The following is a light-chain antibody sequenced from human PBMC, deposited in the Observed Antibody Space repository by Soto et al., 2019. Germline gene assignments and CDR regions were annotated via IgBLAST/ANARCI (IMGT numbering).Light chain of an antibody. Sequence: DIVLTQSPATLSLSPGERATLSCRASQSVTTFLAWYQQKPGQAPRLLIYSASSRATGIPDRFSGSGSGTDFTLTISRLEPEDFAVYYCQRYGGFGQGTKVDIK. CDR1: QSVTTF. CDR3: QRYGG. J-gene: IGKJ1*01. CDR2: SAS. V-gene: IGKV3-20*01.